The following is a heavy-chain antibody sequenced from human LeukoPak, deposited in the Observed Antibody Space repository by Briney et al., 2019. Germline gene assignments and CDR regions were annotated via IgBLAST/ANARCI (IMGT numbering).Heavy chain of an antibody. CDR2: ISGSGGST. Sequence: PGGSLRLSCAASVFTFSSYAMSWVRQAPGKGLEWVSAISGSGGSTYYADSVKGRFTISRDNSKNTLYLQMNSLRAEDTAVYYCAKGAHYDSYYYYMDVWGKGTTVTVSS. V-gene: IGHV3-23*01. J-gene: IGHJ6*03. D-gene: IGHD3-3*01. CDR1: VFTFSSYA. CDR3: AKGAHYDSYYYYMDV.